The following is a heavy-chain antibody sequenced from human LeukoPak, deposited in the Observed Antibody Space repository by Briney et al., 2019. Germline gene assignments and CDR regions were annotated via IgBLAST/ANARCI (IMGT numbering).Heavy chain of an antibody. V-gene: IGHV3-30*14. J-gene: IGHJ4*02. CDR1: GFTFSSYA. Sequence: GGSLRLSCAASGFTFSSYAMHWVRQTPGKGLGWVAVISDDGSSKYFADSVKGRFTISRDNSKNTLYLQMNSLRAEDTAVYYCASDTYWGQGTLVTVSS. CDR3: ASDTY. CDR2: ISDDGSSK.